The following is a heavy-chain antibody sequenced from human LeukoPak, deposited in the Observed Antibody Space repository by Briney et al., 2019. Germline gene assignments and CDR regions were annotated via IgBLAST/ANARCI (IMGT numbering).Heavy chain of an antibody. Sequence: SETLSLTCTVSGYSISSGYYWGWIRQPPGKGLEWIGSIYHSGSTYYNPSLKSRVTISVDTSKNQFSLKLSSVTAAATAVYYCARGQDDYYLDYWGQGTLVTVSS. CDR1: GYSISSGYY. CDR3: ARGQDDYYLDY. D-gene: IGHD2-21*02. V-gene: IGHV4-38-2*02. J-gene: IGHJ4*02. CDR2: IYHSGST.